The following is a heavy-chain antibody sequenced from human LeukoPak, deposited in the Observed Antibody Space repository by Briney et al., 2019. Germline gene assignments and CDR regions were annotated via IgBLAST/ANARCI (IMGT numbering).Heavy chain of an antibody. CDR1: GYTFTSYY. D-gene: IGHD2-21*02. Sequence: ASVKVSCKASGYTFTSYYMHWVRQAPGQGLEWMGIINPSGGSTSYAQKFQGRVTMTRDTSTSTVYMELSSLRSEDTAVYYCARDRARGDCGGDCYFDWGQGTLVTVSS. CDR3: ARDRARGDCGGDCYFD. CDR2: INPSGGST. J-gene: IGHJ4*02. V-gene: IGHV1-46*01.